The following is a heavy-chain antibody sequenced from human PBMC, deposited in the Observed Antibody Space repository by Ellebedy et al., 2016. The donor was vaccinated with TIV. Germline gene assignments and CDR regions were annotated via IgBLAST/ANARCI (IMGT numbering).Heavy chain of an antibody. Sequence: GGSLRLSCTTSGFTFGAYSMSWFRQAPGKGLEWVGLIRNEVDGGTTEYAASMKGRFTISRDDSKSIAYLHMNSLKTEDTAVYYCSRDSGGWSRDYWGQGTLVTVSS. CDR2: IRNEVDGGTT. CDR3: SRDSGGWSRDY. J-gene: IGHJ4*02. V-gene: IGHV3-49*03. D-gene: IGHD2-15*01. CDR1: GFTFGAYS.